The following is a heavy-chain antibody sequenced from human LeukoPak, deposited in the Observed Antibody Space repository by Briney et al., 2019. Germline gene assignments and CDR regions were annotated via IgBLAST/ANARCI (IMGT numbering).Heavy chain of an antibody. Sequence: ASETLSLTCTVSGGSISSGGYYWSWIRQHPGNGLEWIGYIYYSESTYYNPSLKSRVTISVDTSKNQFSLKLSSVTAADTAVYYCARTATSIIYDSSGYFDYWGRGTLVTVSS. D-gene: IGHD3-22*01. CDR3: ARTATSIIYDSSGYFDY. CDR1: GGSISSGGYY. CDR2: IYYSEST. J-gene: IGHJ4*02. V-gene: IGHV4-31*03.